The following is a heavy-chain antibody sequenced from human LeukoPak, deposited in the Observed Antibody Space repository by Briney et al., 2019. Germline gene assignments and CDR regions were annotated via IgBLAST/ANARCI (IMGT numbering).Heavy chain of an antibody. D-gene: IGHD2-15*01. J-gene: IGHJ6*03. Sequence: SETLSLTCTVSGGSISNYYWSWIRQPPGKGLEWIGYIHYSGSTSYSPSLKSRVTISVDTSKNQFSLKLRFVTPADTAVFYCARTTEGYCSGGNCYYYYYYMDVWGKGTTVTVSS. V-gene: IGHV4-59*01. CDR1: GGSISNYY. CDR3: ARTTEGYCSGGNCYYYYYYMDV. CDR2: IHYSGST.